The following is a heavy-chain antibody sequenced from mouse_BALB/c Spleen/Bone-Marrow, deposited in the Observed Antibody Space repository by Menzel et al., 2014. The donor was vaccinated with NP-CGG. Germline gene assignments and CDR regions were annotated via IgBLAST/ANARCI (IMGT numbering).Heavy chain of an antibody. J-gene: IGHJ3*01. CDR3: ARGDFDFEAWFTY. CDR2: IYPGDGDI. D-gene: IGHD2-4*01. Sequence: QVQLKESGAELARPGSSVKISCKASGYAFSSYWMNWVQQRPGQGLEWIGQIYPGDGDINYNGKFKGKATLTADKSSGTAYMQFSSLTSEDSAVYFCARGDFDFEAWFTYWGQGTLVTVSA. CDR1: GYAFSSYW. V-gene: IGHV1-80*01.